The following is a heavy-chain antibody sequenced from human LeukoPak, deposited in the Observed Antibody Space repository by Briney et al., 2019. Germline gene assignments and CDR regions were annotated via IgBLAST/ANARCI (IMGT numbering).Heavy chain of an antibody. D-gene: IGHD3-3*01. Sequence: GASVKVSCKTSGYTFIGYYMHWVRQAPGQGLEWMGWINPKNGGANYAPRFQGRVTMTRDRSISTVYMELTGLTSDDTAVYYCTRRAWSGWDRYYFDYWGQGTLVTVSS. J-gene: IGHJ4*02. CDR1: GYTFIGYY. CDR2: INPKNGGA. V-gene: IGHV1-2*07. CDR3: TRRAWSGWDRYYFDY.